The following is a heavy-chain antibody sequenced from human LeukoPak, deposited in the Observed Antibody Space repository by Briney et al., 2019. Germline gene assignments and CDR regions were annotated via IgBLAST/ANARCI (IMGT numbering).Heavy chain of an antibody. CDR1: GYTFTGYY. J-gene: IGHJ3*02. CDR3: ARAPWEPRAFDI. D-gene: IGHD1-26*01. Sequence: ASVKVSCKASGYTFTGYYMHWVRQAPGQGLEWMGWINPNSGGTNYAQKFQGWVTMTRDTSTSTVYMELSSLRSEDTAVYYCARAPWEPRAFDIWGQGTMVTVSS. CDR2: INPNSGGT. V-gene: IGHV1-2*04.